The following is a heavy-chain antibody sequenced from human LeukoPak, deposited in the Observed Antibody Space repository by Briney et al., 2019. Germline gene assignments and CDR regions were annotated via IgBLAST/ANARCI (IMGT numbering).Heavy chain of an antibody. V-gene: IGHV3-23*01. CDR3: AARGNYYDSSGYYSGGWFDP. CDR2: ISGSGGST. J-gene: IGHJ5*02. CDR1: GFTFSSYA. Sequence: GGSLRLSCAASGFTFSSYAMSWVRRAPGKGLEWVSAISGSGGSTYYADSVKGRFTISRDNSKNTLYLQMNSLRAEDTAVYYCAARGNYYDSSGYYSGGWFDPWGQGTLVTVSS. D-gene: IGHD3-22*01.